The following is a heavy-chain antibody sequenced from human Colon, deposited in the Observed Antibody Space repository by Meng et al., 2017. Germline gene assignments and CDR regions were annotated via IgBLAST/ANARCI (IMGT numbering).Heavy chain of an antibody. V-gene: IGHV3-11*01. J-gene: IGHJ6*02. CDR2: ISGHSNTI. Sequence: GESLKISCAASGFTFSDYFMSWVRQAPGQVLEWIAYISGHSNTIYYADSVRGRVSISRANAKNSMYLQMYSLGAEDTAVYYCARDVRFSRVGLDVWGQGTTVTVSS. CDR1: GFTFSDYF. CDR3: ARDVRFSRVGLDV. D-gene: IGHD3-10*02.